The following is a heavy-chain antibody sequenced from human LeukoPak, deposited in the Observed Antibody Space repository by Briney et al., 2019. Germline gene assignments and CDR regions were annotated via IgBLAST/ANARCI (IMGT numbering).Heavy chain of an antibody. CDR2: IYYSGST. J-gene: IGHJ3*02. CDR1: GGSISSYY. CDR3: ARALIAAAGEIDAFDI. Sequence: SETLSLTCTVSGGSISSYYWSWIRQPPGKGLEWIGYIYYSGSTNYNPSLKSRVTISVDTSKNQFSLKLSSVTAADTAVYYCARALIAAAGEIDAFDIWGQGTMVTVSS. D-gene: IGHD6-13*01. V-gene: IGHV4-59*01.